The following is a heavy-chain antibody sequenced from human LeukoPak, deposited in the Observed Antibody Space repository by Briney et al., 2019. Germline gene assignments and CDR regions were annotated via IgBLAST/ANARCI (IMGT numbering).Heavy chain of an antibody. J-gene: IGHJ4*02. CDR1: GFTVGTYY. CDR2: IKRDGTT. D-gene: IGHD3-10*01. V-gene: IGHV3-74*01. Sequence: GGSLRLSCAASGFTVGTYYMHWVRQAPGKGLLWVSRIKRDGTTSYADSVMGRFTISRDDAKNTLSLHMNGLRAEDTGVYYCVRSPDGSSYGDNWGQGALVTVSS. CDR3: VRSPDGSSYGDN.